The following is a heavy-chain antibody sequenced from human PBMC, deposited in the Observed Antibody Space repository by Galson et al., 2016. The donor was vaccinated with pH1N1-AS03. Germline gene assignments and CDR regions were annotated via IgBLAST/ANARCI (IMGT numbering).Heavy chain of an antibody. CDR3: ADPFGLP. J-gene: IGHJ4*01. D-gene: IGHD2/OR15-2a*01. Sequence: SLRLSCAASGFTFSSFWMHWVRHLPGKGLVWVSGIDSDGSNTYYADSVRGRFTISRDNAKNTLYLQMNSLRAEDTALYYCADPFGLPWGHGTLITVSS. V-gene: IGHV3-74*01. CDR2: IDSDGSNT. CDR1: GFTFSSFW.